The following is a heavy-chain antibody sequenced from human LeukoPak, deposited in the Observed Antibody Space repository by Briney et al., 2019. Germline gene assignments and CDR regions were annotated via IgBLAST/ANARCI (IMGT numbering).Heavy chain of an antibody. D-gene: IGHD7-27*01. J-gene: IGHJ3*02. CDR3: ARNFDWGRAFDI. Sequence: SESLSLTCTVSVGSTSTYYWSWIRQPPGKGLGWIWYIYYSGNTNYNPSLRSRVAISIDTSKNQFSLNLSSVTAADTAVYYCARNFDWGRAFDIGGQGTMVTVSS. CDR2: IYYSGNT. CDR1: VGSTSTYY. V-gene: IGHV4-59*01.